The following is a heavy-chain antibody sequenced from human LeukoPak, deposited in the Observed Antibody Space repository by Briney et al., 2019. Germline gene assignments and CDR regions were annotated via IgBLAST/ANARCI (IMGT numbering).Heavy chain of an antibody. J-gene: IGHJ5*02. CDR2: IYYSGST. CDR3: ARRSKNNWSDP. D-gene: IGHD6-13*01. Sequence: PSETLSLTCTVSGGSISSSTYYWGWIRQPPGKGLERIGSIYYSGSTYYNPSLKSRVTISVDTSENQCSLKLSSVTAAETAVYYCARRSKNNWSDPGGQETLVTVSS. V-gene: IGHV4-39*01. CDR1: GGSISSSTYY.